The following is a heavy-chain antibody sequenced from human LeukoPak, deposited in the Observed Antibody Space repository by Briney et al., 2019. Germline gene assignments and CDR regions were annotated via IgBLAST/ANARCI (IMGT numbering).Heavy chain of an antibody. Sequence: GGSLRLSCAASGFTFSSYSMNWVRQAPGKGLEWVSSISSSSSYIYYADSVKGRFTISRDNAKNSLYLQMNSLRAEDTAVYYCAKDGLRFLEWTSAPNWFDPWGQGTLVTVSS. J-gene: IGHJ5*02. D-gene: IGHD3-3*01. CDR2: ISSSSSYI. CDR3: AKDGLRFLEWTSAPNWFDP. CDR1: GFTFSSYS. V-gene: IGHV3-21*01.